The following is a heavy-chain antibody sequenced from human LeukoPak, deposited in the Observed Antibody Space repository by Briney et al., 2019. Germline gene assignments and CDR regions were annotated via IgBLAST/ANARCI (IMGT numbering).Heavy chain of an antibody. D-gene: IGHD3-16*01. V-gene: IGHV4-4*09. J-gene: IGHJ1*01. Sequence: PSETLSLTCSVSGDSISTYYWSWVRQPPGKGLEWIGFIDDSGSTNYNPSLESRVSISADTSKTQSSLTLSSVTAADTALYYCASGGGGYFQHWGQGALVTVSS. CDR1: GDSISTYY. CDR3: ASGGGGYFQH. CDR2: IDDSGST.